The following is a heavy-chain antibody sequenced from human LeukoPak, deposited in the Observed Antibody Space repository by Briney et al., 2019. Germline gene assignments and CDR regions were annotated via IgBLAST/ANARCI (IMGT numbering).Heavy chain of an antibody. Sequence: GGYLRLSCAASGFTFSNAWMSWVRQAPGKGLEWVGHIKSNTDGGTTDYAAPVKGRFTISRDGSKNTLYLQMNSLKTEDAAVYYCTTQQLVFDYWGQGTLVTVSS. CDR3: TTQQLVFDY. CDR2: IKSNTDGGTT. CDR1: GFTFSNAW. D-gene: IGHD6-6*01. J-gene: IGHJ4*02. V-gene: IGHV3-15*01.